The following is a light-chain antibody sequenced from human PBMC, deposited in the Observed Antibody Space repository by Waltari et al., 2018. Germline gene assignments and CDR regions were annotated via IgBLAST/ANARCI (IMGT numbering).Light chain of an antibody. CDR2: DVT. V-gene: IGLV2-11*01. Sequence: ALTQPRSVSGSPGQSVTISCTGPTNELGSYNYVSWYQQHPGKAPKRIILDVTKRPSGVPDRLSGSKSGNTASLTISGLRAEDEAEYYCCSYAGSYTWVFGGGTKLTVV. CDR1: TNELGSYNY. CDR3: CSYAGSYTWV. J-gene: IGLJ3*02.